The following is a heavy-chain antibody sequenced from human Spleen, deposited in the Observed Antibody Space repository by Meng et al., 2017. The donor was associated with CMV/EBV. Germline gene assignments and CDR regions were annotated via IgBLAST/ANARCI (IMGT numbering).Heavy chain of an antibody. CDR1: GYSFTDHY. CDR3: ARGLQGSFFYGMDV. Sequence: ASVKVSCKTSGYSFTDHYIHWVRQAPGQGLEWVGWMNPYSFNTGYAQKFQGRITMTRNTSISTAFMELTSLTAEDTAVYYCARGLQGSFFYGMDVWGQGTTVTVSS. CDR2: MNPYSFNT. V-gene: IGHV1-8*02. D-gene: IGHD3-10*01. J-gene: IGHJ6*02.